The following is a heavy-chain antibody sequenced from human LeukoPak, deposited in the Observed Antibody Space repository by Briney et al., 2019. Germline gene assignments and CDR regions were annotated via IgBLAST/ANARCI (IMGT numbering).Heavy chain of an antibody. CDR2: VSWDGGST. D-gene: IGHD3-9*01. CDR1: GFTFDDYA. V-gene: IGHV3-43D*03. J-gene: IGHJ2*01. Sequence: GGSLRLSCAASGFTFDDYAMHWVRQAPGKGREWVSLVSWDGGSTYYADSVKGRFTISRDNSKNSLYLQMNSLRAEDTALYYCARSGLRYFDWLLYGWYFDLWGRGTLVTVSS. CDR3: ARSGLRYFDWLLYGWYFDL.